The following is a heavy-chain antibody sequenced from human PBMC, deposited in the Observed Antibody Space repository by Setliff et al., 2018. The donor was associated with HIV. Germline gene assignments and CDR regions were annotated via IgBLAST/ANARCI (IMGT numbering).Heavy chain of an antibody. CDR2: TNNDGSIT. Sequence: GGSLRLSCAASGFTLSDHWMHWVRQVPGKGLVWVSRTNNDGSITNYADFVKGRFTMSRDSAKNTLYLQMNSLRVEDTAVYYCARDISYGSNWPDYWGQGTLVTVSS. J-gene: IGHJ4*02. V-gene: IGHV3-74*01. CDR1: GFTLSDHW. CDR3: ARDISYGSNWPDY. D-gene: IGHD6-19*01.